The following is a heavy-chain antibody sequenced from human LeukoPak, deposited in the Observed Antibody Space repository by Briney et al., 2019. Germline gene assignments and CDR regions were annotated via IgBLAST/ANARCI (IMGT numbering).Heavy chain of an antibody. CDR1: GYTFTSYG. CDR3: ARDPGAEYYDSSGYYWFDP. D-gene: IGHD3-22*01. CDR2: ISAYNGNT. J-gene: IGHJ5*02. V-gene: IGHV1-18*01. Sequence: ASVKVSCKASGYTFTSYGISWVRQAPGQGLEWMGWISAYNGNTNYAQKLQGRVTMTTDTSTSTAYMELRSLRSDDTAVYYCARDPGAEYYDSSGYYWFDPWGQGTLVTVSS.